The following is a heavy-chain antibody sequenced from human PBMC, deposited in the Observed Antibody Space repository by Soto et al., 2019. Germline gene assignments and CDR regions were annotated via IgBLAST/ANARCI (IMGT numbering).Heavy chain of an antibody. D-gene: IGHD3-22*01. CDR3: ARTADYYDSSGHLEDFDY. J-gene: IGHJ4*02. CDR2: IIPIFGTA. CDR1: GGTFSSYA. Sequence: SLKVSCKASGGTFSSYAISWVRQAPGQGLEWMGGIIPIFGTANYAQKFQGRVTITADKSTSTAYMELSSLRSEDTAVYYCARTADYYDSSGHLEDFDYWGQGTLVTVSS. V-gene: IGHV1-69*06.